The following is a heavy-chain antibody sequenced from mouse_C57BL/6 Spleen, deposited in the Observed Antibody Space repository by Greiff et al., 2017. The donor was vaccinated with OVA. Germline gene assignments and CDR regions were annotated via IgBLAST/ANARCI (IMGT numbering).Heavy chain of an antibody. V-gene: IGHV1-19*01. CDR3: ARGGTSQATLDY. J-gene: IGHJ2*01. CDR2: INPYNGGT. CDR1: GYTFTDYY. D-gene: IGHD3-2*02. Sequence: EVQLQQSGPVLVKPGASVKMSCKASGYTFTDYYMNWVKQSHGKSLEWIGDINPYNGGTSYNQKFKGKATLTVDKSSSTAYMELNSLTSEDSAVYCCARGGTSQATLDYWGQGTTLTVSS.